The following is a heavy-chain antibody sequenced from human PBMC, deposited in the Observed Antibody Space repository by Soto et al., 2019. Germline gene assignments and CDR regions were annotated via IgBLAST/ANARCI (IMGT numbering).Heavy chain of an antibody. D-gene: IGHD2-2*01. J-gene: IGHJ6*02. Sequence: GGSLRLSCAASGFTVSSNYMSWVRQAPGKGLEWVSVIYSGGSTYYADSVKGRFTISRDNSKNTLYLQMNSLRAEDTAVYYCVRQPYYYYGMDVWGQGTTVTVSS. V-gene: IGHV3-53*01. CDR3: VRQPYYYYGMDV. CDR2: IYSGGST. CDR1: GFTVSSNY.